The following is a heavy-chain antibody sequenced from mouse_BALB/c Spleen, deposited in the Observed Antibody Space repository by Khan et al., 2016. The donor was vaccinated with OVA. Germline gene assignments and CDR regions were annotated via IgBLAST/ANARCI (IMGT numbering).Heavy chain of an antibody. D-gene: IGHD4-1*01. CDR1: GHTFTDYY. V-gene: IGHV1-77*01. CDR2: IYPGSGYT. Sequence: QVQLQQSGAELARPGASVKLSCKASGHTFTDYYLNWVKQSTGQGLEWIGDIYPGSGYTYYNERLKCKATLTADKSSSTAYMQHSSLTSADSAVYFCARSRTGTFGYWGQGTLVTMSA. J-gene: IGHJ3*01. CDR3: ARSRTGTFGY.